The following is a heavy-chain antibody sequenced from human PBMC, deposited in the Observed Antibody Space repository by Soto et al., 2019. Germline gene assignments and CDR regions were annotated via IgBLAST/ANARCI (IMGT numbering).Heavy chain of an antibody. CDR2: ISYDGSNK. CDR3: AKARRALAGKNYCYYYGMDV. V-gene: IGHV3-30*18. CDR1: GFTFSSYG. Sequence: PGGSLRLSCAASGFTFSSYGMDWVRQAPGKXLEWVAVISYDGSNKYYADSVKGRFTISRDNSKNTLYLQMNSLRAEDTAVYYCAKARRALAGKNYCYYYGMDVWGQGTTVTVSS. D-gene: IGHD3-10*01. J-gene: IGHJ6*02.